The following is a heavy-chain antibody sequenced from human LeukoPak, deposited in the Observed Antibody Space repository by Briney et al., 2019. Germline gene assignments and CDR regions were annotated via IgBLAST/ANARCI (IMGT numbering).Heavy chain of an antibody. V-gene: IGHV3-74*01. CDR3: ARGTSTAPGIGY. D-gene: IGHD6-13*01. CDR2: INSDGSGA. J-gene: IGHJ4*02. CDR1: GFDFATYW. Sequence: GGSLRLSCAASGFDFATYWMFWVRQAPGKGLVWVAQINSDGSGATYGDSAKGRFSISRDSAKNTLFLYMSGLRAEDTAVYYCARGTSTAPGIGYWGQGTLVAVSS.